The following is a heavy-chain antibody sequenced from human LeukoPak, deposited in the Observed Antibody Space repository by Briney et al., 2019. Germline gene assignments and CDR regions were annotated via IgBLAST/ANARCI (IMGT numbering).Heavy chain of an antibody. Sequence: QPGGSLRLSCAASGFTFSSYAMSWVRQAPGKGLEWVSAISDSGGSTYYADSVKGRFTISRDNSKNTLYLQMNSLRAEDTAVYYCAKAYGSGSYPHNFDYWGQGTLVTVSS. CDR1: GFTFSSYA. CDR3: AKAYGSGSYPHNFDY. V-gene: IGHV3-23*01. J-gene: IGHJ4*02. CDR2: ISDSGGST. D-gene: IGHD3-10*01.